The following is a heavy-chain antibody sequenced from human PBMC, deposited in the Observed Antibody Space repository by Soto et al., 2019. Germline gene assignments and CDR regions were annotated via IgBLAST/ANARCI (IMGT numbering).Heavy chain of an antibody. Sequence: SETLSLTCTVSGGSISSYYWSWIRQPPGKGLEWIGYIYYSGSTNYNPSLKSRVTISVDTSKNQFSLKLSSVTAADTAVYYCARAPRWQAANWFDPWGQGTLVTVSS. J-gene: IGHJ5*02. CDR2: IYYSGST. CDR3: ARAPRWQAANWFDP. V-gene: IGHV4-59*01. CDR1: GGSISSYY. D-gene: IGHD2-15*01.